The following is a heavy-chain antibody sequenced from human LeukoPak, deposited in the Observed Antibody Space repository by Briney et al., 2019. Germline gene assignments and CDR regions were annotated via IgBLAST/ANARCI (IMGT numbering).Heavy chain of an antibody. CDR2: IYTSGST. V-gene: IGHV4-4*07. D-gene: IGHD3-22*01. CDR1: GGSISSYY. CDR3: ARDKRSSGYYYGDAFDI. J-gene: IGHJ3*02. Sequence: SSETLSLTCTVSGGSISSYYWSWIRQPAGKGLEWIGRIYTSGSTNYNPSLKSRVTMSVDTSKNQFSLKLSSVTAADTAVYYCARDKRSSGYYYGDAFDIWGQGTMVTVSS.